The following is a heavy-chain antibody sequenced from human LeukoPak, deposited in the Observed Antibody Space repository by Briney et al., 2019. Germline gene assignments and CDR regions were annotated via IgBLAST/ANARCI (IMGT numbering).Heavy chain of an antibody. CDR1: GFTFSHYG. Sequence: GGSLRLSCAVSGFTFSHYGMNWVRQAPGKGLEWVAVISYDGSIRYYADSVQGRFTISRDNSKNTLYLQMNSLSAEDTALYYCVNWDNPDYFDYWGQGTLVTVSS. CDR2: ISYDGSIR. J-gene: IGHJ4*02. D-gene: IGHD1-26*01. V-gene: IGHV3-30*18. CDR3: VNWDNPDYFDY.